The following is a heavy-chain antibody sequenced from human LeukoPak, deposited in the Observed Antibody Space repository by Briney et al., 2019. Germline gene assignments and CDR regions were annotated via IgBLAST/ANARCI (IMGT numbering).Heavy chain of an antibody. J-gene: IGHJ4*02. V-gene: IGHV3-73*01. CDR2: IRSKANSYAT. Sequence: PGGSLRLSCAASGFTFSGSAMHWVRQASGKGLEWVGRIRSKANSYATAYAASVKGRFTISRDDSKNTAFLQMNSLKTEDTAVYYCTRELTSMDNYWGQGILVTVSS. D-gene: IGHD5-18*01. CDR1: GFTFSGSA. CDR3: TRELTSMDNY.